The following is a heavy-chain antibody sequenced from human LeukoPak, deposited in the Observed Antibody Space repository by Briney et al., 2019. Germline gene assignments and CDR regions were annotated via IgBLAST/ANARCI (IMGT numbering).Heavy chain of an antibody. CDR1: GGXVTSYY. V-gene: IGHV4-59*02. D-gene: IGHD6-19*01. CDR3: ARDLSGWYNCFDP. Sequence: PSETLSLTCTVSGGXVTSYYCSWIRQPPGKGPEWLGYIYYSGGTNYNPSLKSRVTMSVDASKNQFSLKLSSVTAADTAVYYCARDLSGWYNCFDPWGQGTLVTVSS. CDR2: IYYSGGT. J-gene: IGHJ5*02.